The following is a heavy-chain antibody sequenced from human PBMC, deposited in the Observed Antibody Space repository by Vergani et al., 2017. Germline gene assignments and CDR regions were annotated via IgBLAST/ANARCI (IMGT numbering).Heavy chain of an antibody. J-gene: IGHJ4*02. Sequence: EVQLLESGGSLKQPGGSVRLSCAASGFTFSTYAMHWVRQAPGKGLEWVSALTGGGGSTYYAASFKGRFIISRDNSRDTLYLQMNSLRPEDTATYYCVKDAGSYKNFFDSWGQGTLVTVSS. CDR2: LTGGGGST. V-gene: IGHV3-23*01. D-gene: IGHD1-26*01. CDR1: GFTFSTYA. CDR3: VKDAGSYKNFFDS.